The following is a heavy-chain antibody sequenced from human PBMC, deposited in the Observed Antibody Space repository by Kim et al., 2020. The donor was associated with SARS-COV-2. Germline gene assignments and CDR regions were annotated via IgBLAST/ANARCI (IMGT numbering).Heavy chain of an antibody. J-gene: IGHJ4*02. CDR1: GYTFTSYA. CDR3: ARGPRIAARPSSGIPDY. CDR2: INAGNGNT. V-gene: IGHV1-3*01. Sequence: ASVKVSCKASGYTFTSYAMHWVRQAPGQRLEWMGWINAGNGNTKYSQKFQGRVTITRDTSASTAYMELSSLRSEDTAVYYCARGPRIAARPSSGIPDYWGQGTLVTVSS. D-gene: IGHD6-6*01.